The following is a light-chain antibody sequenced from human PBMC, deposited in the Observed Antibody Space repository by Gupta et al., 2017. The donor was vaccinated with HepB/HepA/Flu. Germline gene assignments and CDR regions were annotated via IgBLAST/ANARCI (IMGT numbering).Light chain of an antibody. CDR2: AAS. V-gene: IGKV1-9*01. CDR1: QGISSY. Sequence: DIHLTQSPSFLSASVGDRGTITCRASQGISSYLAWYQQKPGKAPKLLIYAASTWQSGVPSRFSGSGYGKEVPVTSSTRQQEDFASYYCQQRKSYPPFTFGHGTKVDIK. CDR3: QQRKSYPPFT. J-gene: IGKJ3*01.